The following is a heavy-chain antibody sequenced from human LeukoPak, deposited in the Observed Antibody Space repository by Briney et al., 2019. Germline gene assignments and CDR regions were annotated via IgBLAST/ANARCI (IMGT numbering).Heavy chain of an antibody. CDR2: ISGSGGST. J-gene: IGHJ6*03. CDR1: GFTFSSYA. V-gene: IGHV3-23*01. CDR3: AKDLTRPDDYSNYFYYYYYMDV. Sequence: PGGSLRLSCAASGFTFSSYAMSWVRQAPGKGLEWVSAISGSGGSTYYADSVKGRFTISRNNSKNTLYLQMNSLRAEDTAVYYCAKDLTRPDDYSNYFYYYYYMDVWGKGTTVTVSS. D-gene: IGHD4-11*01.